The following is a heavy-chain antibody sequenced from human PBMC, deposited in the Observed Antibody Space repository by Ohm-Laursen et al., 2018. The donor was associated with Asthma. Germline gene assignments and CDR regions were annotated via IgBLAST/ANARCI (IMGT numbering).Heavy chain of an antibody. J-gene: IGHJ4*02. CDR1: GFTFDDYA. D-gene: IGHD2-2*01. CDR3: AKASTFSTGYYFDF. Sequence: SLRLSCSASGFTFDDYAMHWVRQAPGKGLEWVSGISWNSGSIGYADSVKGRFTISRDNAKNSLYLQMNSLRAEDTAVYYCAKASTFSTGYYFDFWGQGTLVTVSS. CDR2: ISWNSGSI. V-gene: IGHV3-9*01.